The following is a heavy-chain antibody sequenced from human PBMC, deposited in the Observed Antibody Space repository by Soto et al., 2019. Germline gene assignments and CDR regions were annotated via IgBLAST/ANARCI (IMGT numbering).Heavy chain of an antibody. J-gene: IGHJ4*02. CDR2: MNPNTGNS. CDR1: GYTFTSYD. D-gene: IGHD1-1*01. Sequence: ASVKVSCKASGYTFTSYDIYWVRQATGQGLEWMGWMNPNTGNSGYAQKFQGRVTMTSDTSISTAHMELSSLRSEDTAVYYCTRRAETNGWNGFGADKYYFDFWGQGTLVTVSS. V-gene: IGHV1-8*01. CDR3: TRRAETNGWNGFGADKYYFDF.